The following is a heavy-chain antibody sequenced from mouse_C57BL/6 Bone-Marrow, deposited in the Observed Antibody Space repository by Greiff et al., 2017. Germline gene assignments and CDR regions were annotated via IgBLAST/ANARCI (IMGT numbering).Heavy chain of an antibody. V-gene: IGHV1-52*01. CDR3: ARLRDYYGSCFFFDD. CDR2: IDPSDSET. CDR1: GYTFTSYW. D-gene: IGHD1-1*01. J-gene: IGHJ2*02. Sequence: QVQLQQPGAELVRPGSSVKLSCKASGYTFTSYWMHWVKQRPIQGLEWIGNIDPSDSETHYNQKFKDKATLTVDKSSSTAYMHLSSLTSEDSAVYSCARLRDYYGSCFFFDDWGQGTSLTVSS.